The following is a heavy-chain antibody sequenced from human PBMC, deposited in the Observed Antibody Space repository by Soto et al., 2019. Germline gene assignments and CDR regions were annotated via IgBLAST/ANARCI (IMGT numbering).Heavy chain of an antibody. Sequence: EVQLVESGGDVIQPGGSLRLSCAASGFTFEDYTIHWVRQAPGKALEWVSLISWDGGTTYYTHSVKGRFTISRDNSKNSLYLQMNSLRPEDTDLYYCANDGSQKDDDGNWLGSWGQGTLVTVSS. CDR2: ISWDGGTT. CDR1: GFTFEDYT. CDR3: ANDGSQKDDDGNWLGS. J-gene: IGHJ5*01. D-gene: IGHD3-16*01. V-gene: IGHV3-43*01.